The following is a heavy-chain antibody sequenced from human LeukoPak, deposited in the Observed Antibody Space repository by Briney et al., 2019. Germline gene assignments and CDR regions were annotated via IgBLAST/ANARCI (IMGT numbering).Heavy chain of an antibody. V-gene: IGHV1-18*01. J-gene: IGHJ4*02. CDR1: GYTVTKFV. CDR3: ARESNYYDTRGYQTYYFDY. Sequence: GASVNASCTPSGYTVTKFVISWGRQAPGPRREWLGWISAYNGQTHYAQKFQGRVTITTDSSTNTAYMDLLSLRSDDTAVYYCARESNYYDTRGYQTYYFDYWGQGTLVTVSS. CDR2: ISAYNGQT. D-gene: IGHD3-22*01.